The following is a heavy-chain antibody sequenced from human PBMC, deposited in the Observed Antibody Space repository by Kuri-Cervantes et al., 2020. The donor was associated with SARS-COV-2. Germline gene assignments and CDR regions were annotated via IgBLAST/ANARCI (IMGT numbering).Heavy chain of an antibody. D-gene: IGHD3-3*01. Sequence: SETLSLTCTVSGGSISSYYWSWIRQPPGKGLEWIGYIYYSGSTNYNPSLKSRVTISVDTSKNQFSLKLSSVTAADTAVYYCARVDWDFWSLYYYGMDVWGQGTTVTVSS. V-gene: IGHV4-59*12. CDR1: GGSISSYY. J-gene: IGHJ6*02. CDR3: ARVDWDFWSLYYYGMDV. CDR2: IYYSGST.